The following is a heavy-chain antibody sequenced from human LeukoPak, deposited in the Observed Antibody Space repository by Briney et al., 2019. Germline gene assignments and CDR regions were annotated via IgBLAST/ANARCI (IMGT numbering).Heavy chain of an antibody. J-gene: IGHJ4*02. CDR3: ASHYYDFRSGYYRHFDY. Sequence: SETLSLTCIVSGGSISSSSYYWGWIRQPPGKGLEWIGSIYYSGSTYYNPSLKSRVTISVDTSKSQFSLKLYSVTAADTAVYYCASHYYDFRSGYYRHFDYWGQGTLVTVSS. D-gene: IGHD3-3*01. CDR1: GGSISSSSYY. CDR2: IYYSGST. V-gene: IGHV4-39*01.